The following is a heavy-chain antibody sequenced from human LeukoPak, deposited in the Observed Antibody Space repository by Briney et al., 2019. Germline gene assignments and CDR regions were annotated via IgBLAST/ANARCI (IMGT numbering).Heavy chain of an antibody. D-gene: IGHD4-17*01. J-gene: IGHJ4*02. Sequence: GGSLRLSCAASGFTFSSYGMHWVRQAPGKGLEWVAVISYDGSNKYYADSVEGRFTISRDNSKNTLYLQMNSLRAEDTAVYYCAKAGGDYGDYYYFDYWGQGTLVTVSS. CDR1: GFTFSSYG. CDR2: ISYDGSNK. CDR3: AKAGGDYGDYYYFDY. V-gene: IGHV3-30*18.